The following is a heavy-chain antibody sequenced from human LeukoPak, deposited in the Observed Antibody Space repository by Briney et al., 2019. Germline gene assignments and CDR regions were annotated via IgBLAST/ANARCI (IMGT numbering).Heavy chain of an antibody. CDR3: ARDLDSSWLNY. V-gene: IGHV3-66*01. J-gene: IGHJ4*02. CDR2: IYSGGST. Sequence: PGGSLRLSCAVSGPTVSSNYMRCVRQAPGKGMGWVSVIYSGGSTYYADSVKGRFTISRENSKNTLYLKMNSLRAEDTAVYYCARDLDSSWLNYWGQGTLVTVSS. D-gene: IGHD2-2*01. CDR1: GPTVSSNY.